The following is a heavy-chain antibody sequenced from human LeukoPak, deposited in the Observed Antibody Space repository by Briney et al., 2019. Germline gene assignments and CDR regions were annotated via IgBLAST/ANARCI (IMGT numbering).Heavy chain of an antibody. CDR2: INHSGRT. V-gene: IGHV4-34*01. D-gene: IGHD2-2*01. CDR3: ARRFVVVTAAYYNWFDP. Sequence: SETLSLTCAVYGGSFSGYYWSWIRQPPGKGLEWIGEINHSGRTNYNPSLKSRVTISVDTSKNQFSLKLSSVTAADTAVYYCARRFVVVTAAYYNWFDPWGQGTLVTVSS. J-gene: IGHJ5*02. CDR1: GGSFSGYY.